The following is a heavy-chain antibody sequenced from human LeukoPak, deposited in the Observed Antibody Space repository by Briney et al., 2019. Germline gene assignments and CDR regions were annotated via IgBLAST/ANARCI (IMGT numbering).Heavy chain of an antibody. V-gene: IGHV5-51*01. CDR2: IYPGDSDI. J-gene: IGHJ4*02. D-gene: IGHD3-9*01. Sequence: GESLKISCKGSGYSFTSYWIGWVRQMPGKGLECMGIIYPGDSDIRYSPSFQGQVTISADKSISTAYLQWSSLKASDTAMYFCARRKDYDILTGSSQYYFDYWGQGTLVTVPS. CDR3: ARRKDYDILTGSSQYYFDY. CDR1: GYSFTSYW.